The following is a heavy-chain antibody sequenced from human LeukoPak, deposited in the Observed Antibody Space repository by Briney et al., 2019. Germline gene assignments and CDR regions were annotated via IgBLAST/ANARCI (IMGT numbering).Heavy chain of an antibody. J-gene: IGHJ4*02. CDR1: GFTFSSYS. V-gene: IGHV3-21*01. D-gene: IGHD6-19*01. Sequence: GGSLRLSCAASGFTFSSYSMTWVRQAPGKGLEWVSSISSSSSYIYYADSVKGRFTISRDNAKNSLYLQMNSLRAEDTAVYYCARAGVAGSSGWYNAVYWGQGTLVTVSS. CDR2: ISSSSSYI. CDR3: ARAGVAGSSGWYNAVY.